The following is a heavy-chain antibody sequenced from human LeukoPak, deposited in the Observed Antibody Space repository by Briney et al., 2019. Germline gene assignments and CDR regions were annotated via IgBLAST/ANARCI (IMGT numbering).Heavy chain of an antibody. V-gene: IGHV3-53*01. Sequence: PGGSLRLSCAASGFTVSSNYMSWVRQAPGKGLEWVSIIFSRGSTYYADSVKGRFTISRDNSKNTLYLQMNSLRAEDTAVYFCAREAVTRNYFDYWGQGTLVTVSS. CDR3: AREAVTRNYFDY. CDR2: IFSRGST. CDR1: GFTVSSNY. D-gene: IGHD4-17*01. J-gene: IGHJ4*02.